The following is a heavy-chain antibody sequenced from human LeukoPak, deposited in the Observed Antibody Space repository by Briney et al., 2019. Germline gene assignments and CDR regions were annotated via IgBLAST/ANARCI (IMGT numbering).Heavy chain of an antibody. CDR1: GDSVFSNSAG. D-gene: IGHD3-16*01. CDR3: ARDMGGGYFDY. V-gene: IGHV6-1*01. CDR2: TYYRSKWYN. J-gene: IGHJ4*02. Sequence: SQTLSLTCALSGDSVFSNSAGWNWIRQSPSRGLEWLGRTYYRSKWYNHYAESVKSRIIINPDTSKNQFSLQVTSVTPEDTAVYYCARDMGGGYFDYWGQGTLVTVSS.